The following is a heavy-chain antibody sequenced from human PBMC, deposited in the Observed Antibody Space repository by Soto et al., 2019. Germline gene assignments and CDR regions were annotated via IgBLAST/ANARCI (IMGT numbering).Heavy chain of an antibody. CDR3: PHLSRGPKNFNN. CDR2: IYWDDDK. Sequence: QITLKESGPTLVKPTQTLTLACTFSGFSLTTSGVGVGWIRQPPGKALDWLALIYWDDDKRYSPSLKSRLTTPKNTPKNEVLLTLPTRHPGKTPKYSCPHLSRGPKNFNNWGREPL. V-gene: IGHV2-5*02. D-gene: IGHD3-10*01. J-gene: IGHJ4*02. CDR1: GFSLTTSGVG.